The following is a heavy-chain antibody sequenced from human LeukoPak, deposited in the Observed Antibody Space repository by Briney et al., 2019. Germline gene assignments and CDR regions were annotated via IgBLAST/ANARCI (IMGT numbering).Heavy chain of an antibody. CDR1: GDTFSSYA. CDR3: ARDAGTRYPSYFDY. Sequence: SVKVSCKASGDTFSSYAISWVRQAPGQGLEWMGRIIPIFGTANYAQKFQGRVTITTDESTSTAYMELSSLRSEDTAVYYCARDAGTRYPSYFDYWGQGTLVTVSS. V-gene: IGHV1-69*05. D-gene: IGHD3-10*01. J-gene: IGHJ4*02. CDR2: IIPIFGTA.